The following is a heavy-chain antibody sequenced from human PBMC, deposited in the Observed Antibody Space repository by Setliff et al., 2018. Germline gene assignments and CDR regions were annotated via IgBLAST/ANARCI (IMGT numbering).Heavy chain of an antibody. CDR3: ATYVGITYYYDSSGYPTHFQH. CDR1: GYTLTELS. CDR2: FDPEDGET. V-gene: IGHV1-24*01. J-gene: IGHJ1*01. Sequence: ASVKVSCKVSGYTLTELSMHWVRQAPGKGLEWMGGFDPEDGETIYAQKFQGRVTMTEDTSTDTAYRELSSLRSEDTAVYYCATYVGITYYYDSSGYPTHFQHWGQGTQVTVSS. D-gene: IGHD3-22*01.